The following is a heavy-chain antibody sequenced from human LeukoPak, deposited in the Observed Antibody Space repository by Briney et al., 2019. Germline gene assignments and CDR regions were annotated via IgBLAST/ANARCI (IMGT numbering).Heavy chain of an antibody. D-gene: IGHD3-22*01. J-gene: IGHJ3*02. CDR1: GYSFTSNW. V-gene: IGHV5-51*01. CDR3: ARQLYYYDTPDAFDI. CDR2: IYPGDSDT. Sequence: GESLKISCKGSGYSFTSNWIGWVRQMPGKGLEWMGIIYPGDSDTRYSPSFQGQVTISADKSISTAYLQWSSLKASDTAMYYCARQLYYYDTPDAFDIWGQGTMVTVSS.